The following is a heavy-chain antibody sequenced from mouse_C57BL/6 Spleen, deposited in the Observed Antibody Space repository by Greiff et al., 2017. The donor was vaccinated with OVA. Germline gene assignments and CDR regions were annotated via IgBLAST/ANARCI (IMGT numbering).Heavy chain of an antibody. J-gene: IGHJ1*03. Sequence: QVQLQQSGAELARPGASVKLSCKASGYTFTSSGISWVKQRTGQGLEWIGEIYPRSGNTYYNEKFKGKATLTADKSSSTAYMELRSLTSEDSAVYFCARGGSGFPWYFDVWGTGTTVTVSS. V-gene: IGHV1-81*01. D-gene: IGHD3-2*02. CDR2: IYPRSGNT. CDR3: ARGGSGFPWYFDV. CDR1: GYTFTSSG.